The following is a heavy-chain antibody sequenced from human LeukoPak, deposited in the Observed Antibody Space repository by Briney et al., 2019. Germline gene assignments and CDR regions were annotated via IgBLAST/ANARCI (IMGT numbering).Heavy chain of an antibody. Sequence: GGSLRLSCAASGFTFDDYAMHWVRHAPGKGLEWVSGISWNSGSIGYADSVKGRFTISRDNAKNSLYLQMNSLRAEDTALYYCAKGMDYDSSGYIDYWGQGTLVTVSS. CDR3: AKGMDYDSSGYIDY. J-gene: IGHJ4*02. CDR1: GFTFDDYA. V-gene: IGHV3-9*01. D-gene: IGHD3-22*01. CDR2: ISWNSGSI.